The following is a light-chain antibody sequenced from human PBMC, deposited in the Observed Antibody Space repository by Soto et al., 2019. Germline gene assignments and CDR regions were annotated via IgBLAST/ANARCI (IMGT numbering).Light chain of an antibody. Sequence: EIVLTQSPGTLSLSPGERATFSCRASQSVSSSYLAWYQQRPGQAPRLLMYGASNRATGIPDSFSGSGSGTDFTLTISRLEHEDFAVYYCQQYGSSPPYTFGQGTKLEIK. V-gene: IGKV3-20*01. J-gene: IGKJ2*01. CDR1: QSVSSSY. CDR2: GAS. CDR3: QQYGSSPPYT.